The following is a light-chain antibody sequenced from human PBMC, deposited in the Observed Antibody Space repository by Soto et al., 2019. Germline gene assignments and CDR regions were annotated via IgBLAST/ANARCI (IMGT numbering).Light chain of an antibody. CDR1: QGISSY. Sequence: VIWMTPSPSLLSASTGDRVTISCRISQGISSYLAWYQQKPGKAPELLIYAASTLQSGVPSRFSGSGSGTDFTLTISCLQSEDFATYYCQQYYSFPQTFGQGTKV. J-gene: IGKJ1*01. CDR2: AAS. CDR3: QQYYSFPQT. V-gene: IGKV1D-8*03.